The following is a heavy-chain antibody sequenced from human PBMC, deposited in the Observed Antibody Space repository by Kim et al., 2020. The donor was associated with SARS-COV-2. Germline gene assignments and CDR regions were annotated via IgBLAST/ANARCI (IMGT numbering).Heavy chain of an antibody. Sequence: GEFVKGRFTISRENSKNTLYLQMKSLRAGDTAVYYCVKGGVSTSPLYSWGQGTLVTVSS. V-gene: IGHV3-23*01. CDR3: VKGGVSTSPLYS. D-gene: IGHD2-2*01. J-gene: IGHJ5*02.